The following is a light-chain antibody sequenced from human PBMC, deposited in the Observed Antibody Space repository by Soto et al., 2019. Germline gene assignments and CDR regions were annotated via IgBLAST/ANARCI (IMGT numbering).Light chain of an antibody. J-gene: IGLJ1*01. CDR2: EGS. Sequence: QSVLTQPASVSGSPGQSITISCTGTSSDVGSYNLVSWYQHHPGKAPKLMIYEGSKRPSGVSNRFSGSKSGNTASLTISGLQAEDEADYYCCSYVGDNTRYVFGTGTKVTVL. V-gene: IGLV2-23*01. CDR1: SSDVGSYNL. CDR3: CSYVGDNTRYV.